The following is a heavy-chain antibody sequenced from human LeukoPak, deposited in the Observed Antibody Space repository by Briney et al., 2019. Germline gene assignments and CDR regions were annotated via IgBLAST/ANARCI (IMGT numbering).Heavy chain of an antibody. Sequence: GRSLRLSCAASGFTFSSYAMHWVRQAPGKGLEWVAVISYDGSNKYYADSVKSRFTISRDNSKNTLYLQMNSLRAEDTAVYYCARTGTDYYYSMDVWGKGTTVTVSS. CDR1: GFTFSSYA. V-gene: IGHV3-30-3*01. J-gene: IGHJ6*03. CDR2: ISYDGSNK. D-gene: IGHD1-1*01. CDR3: ARTGTDYYYSMDV.